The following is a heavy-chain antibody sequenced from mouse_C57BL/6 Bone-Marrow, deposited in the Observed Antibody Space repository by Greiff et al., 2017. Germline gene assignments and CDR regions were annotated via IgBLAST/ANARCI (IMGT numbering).Heavy chain of an antibody. J-gene: IGHJ4*01. CDR3: AIAGYYNGSSYGYYAMDY. Sequence: EVQRVESEGGLVQPGSSMKLSCTASGFTFSDYYMAWVRQVPEKGLEWVANINYDGSSTYYLDSLKSRFIISRDNAKNILYLQMSSLKSEDTATYDCAIAGYYNGSSYGYYAMDYWGQGTSVTVSS. CDR2: INYDGSST. CDR1: GFTFSDYY. D-gene: IGHD1-1*01. V-gene: IGHV5-16*01.